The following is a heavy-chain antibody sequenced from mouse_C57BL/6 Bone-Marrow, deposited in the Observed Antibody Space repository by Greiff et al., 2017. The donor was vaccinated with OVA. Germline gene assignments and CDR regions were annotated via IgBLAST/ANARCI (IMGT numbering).Heavy chain of an antibody. D-gene: IGHD4-1*01. J-gene: IGHJ2*01. CDR3: ARNFFGTEVFDY. CDR2: IWSGGST. CDR1: GFSLTSYG. Sequence: QVQLQQSGPGLVPPSQSLSITCTVSGFSLTSYGVHWVRQSPGKGLEWLGVIWSGGSTDYNAAFISSLSISKNNSKSQVFFKMNSLQADDTAIYDCARNFFGTEVFDYWGQGTTLTGSS. V-gene: IGHV2-2*01.